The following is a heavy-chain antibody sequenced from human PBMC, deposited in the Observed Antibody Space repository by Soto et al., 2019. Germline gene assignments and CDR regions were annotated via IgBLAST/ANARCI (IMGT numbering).Heavy chain of an antibody. J-gene: IGHJ5*02. CDR1: GGTFSSYA. Sequence: SVKVSCKASGGTFSSYAISWVRQAPGQGLEWMGGIIPIFGTANYAQKFQGRVTITADESTSTAYMELSSLRSEDTAVYYCARSEYYYDSSGYYGLDPWGQGTLVTVSS. D-gene: IGHD3-22*01. CDR3: ARSEYYYDSSGYYGLDP. V-gene: IGHV1-69*13. CDR2: IIPIFGTA.